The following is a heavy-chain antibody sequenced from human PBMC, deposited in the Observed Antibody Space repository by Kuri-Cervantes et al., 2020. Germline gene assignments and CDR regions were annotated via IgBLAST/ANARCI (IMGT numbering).Heavy chain of an antibody. CDR3: ARGHLSWGCSGGSCYLKY. J-gene: IGHJ4*02. D-gene: IGHD2-15*01. CDR1: GGSISSYY. Sequence: ESLKISCTVSGGSISSYYWSWIRQPPGKGLEWIGYIYYSGSTNYNPSLKSRVTISVDTSKNQFSLKLSSVTAADTAVYYCARGHLSWGCSGGSCYLKYWGQGTLVTVSS. V-gene: IGHV4-59*12. CDR2: IYYSGST.